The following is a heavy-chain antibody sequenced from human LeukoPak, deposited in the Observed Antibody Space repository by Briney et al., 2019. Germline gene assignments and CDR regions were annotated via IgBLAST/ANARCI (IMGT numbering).Heavy chain of an antibody. J-gene: IGHJ4*02. D-gene: IGHD2-2*01. CDR1: GFTFSTYA. Sequence: PGGSLRLSCAASGFTFSTYAMSWVRQAPGKGLEWVSTISRSGDTTYYADSVKGRFTISRDNAKNSLYLQMNSLRAEDTAVYYCARDHPAEGVVVPAAMIAAGFDYWGQGTLVTVSS. CDR2: ISRSGDTT. CDR3: ARDHPAEGVVVPAAMIAAGFDY. V-gene: IGHV3-23*01.